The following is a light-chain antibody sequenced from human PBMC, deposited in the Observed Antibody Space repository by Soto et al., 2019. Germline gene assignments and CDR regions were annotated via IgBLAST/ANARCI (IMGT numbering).Light chain of an antibody. V-gene: IGKV3-20*01. CDR3: QQYDSSPRT. CDR2: RTS. CDR1: QSVSSSY. Sequence: EIVLTQSPVTLSVSPGEGATLSCRASQSVSSSYLAWYQQKPGQAPRLLIYRTSNRATGIPDRFSGSGSGTDFTLTISRLEPEDFAVYWCQQYDSSPRTFGQGTKVDIK. J-gene: IGKJ1*01.